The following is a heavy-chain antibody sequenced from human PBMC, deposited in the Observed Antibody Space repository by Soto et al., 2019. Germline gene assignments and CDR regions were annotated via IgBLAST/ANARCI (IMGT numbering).Heavy chain of an antibody. Sequence: PGGSLRLSCAASGFTFSSYWMHWVRQAPGKGLVWVSRINSDGSSTSYADSVKGRFTISRDNAKKTLYLQMNSLRAEDTAVYYCARDQGVTIFGVVISYYYGMDGRGQGTTVTVSS. CDR2: INSDGSST. J-gene: IGHJ6*02. CDR3: ARDQGVTIFGVVISYYYGMDG. CDR1: GFTFSSYW. V-gene: IGHV3-74*01. D-gene: IGHD3-3*01.